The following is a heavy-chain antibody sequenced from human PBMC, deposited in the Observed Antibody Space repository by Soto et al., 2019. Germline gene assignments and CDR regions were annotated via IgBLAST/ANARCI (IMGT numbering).Heavy chain of an antibody. V-gene: IGHV1-69*12. CDR3: AREHGTVTTFLGTTEPV. J-gene: IGHJ4*02. Sequence: QVQLVQSGAEVKKPGSSVKVSCKASGGTFSSYAISWVRQAPGQGLEWMGGIIPIFGTANYAQKFQGRVTITADESTSTAYMELSSPRTEDTAVYYCAREHGTVTTFLGTTEPVWGQGTLVAVSS. CDR1: GGTFSSYA. CDR2: IIPIFGTA. D-gene: IGHD4-17*01.